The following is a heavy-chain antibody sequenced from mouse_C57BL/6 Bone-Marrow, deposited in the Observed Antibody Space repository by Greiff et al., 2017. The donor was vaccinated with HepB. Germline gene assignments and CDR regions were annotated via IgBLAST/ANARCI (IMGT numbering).Heavy chain of an antibody. J-gene: IGHJ4*01. CDR3: ARPPRNYLYAMDY. Sequence: EVQWVESGGGLVKPGGSLKLSCAASGFTFSSYTMSWVRQTPEKRLEWVATISGGGGNTYYPDSVKGRFTISRDNAKNTLYLQMSSLRSEDTALYYCARPPRNYLYAMDYWGQGTSVTVSS. V-gene: IGHV5-9*01. CDR2: ISGGGGNT. D-gene: IGHD2-1*01. CDR1: GFTFSSYT.